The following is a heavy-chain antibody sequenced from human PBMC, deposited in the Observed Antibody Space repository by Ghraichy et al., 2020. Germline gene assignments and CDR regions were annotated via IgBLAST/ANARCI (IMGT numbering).Heavy chain of an antibody. V-gene: IGHV1-69*13. CDR1: GGTFSSYA. CDR2: IIPIFGTA. CDR3: ARVGGSGRYGIYYGMDV. J-gene: IGHJ6*02. D-gene: IGHD6-19*01. Sequence: SVKVSCKASGGTFSSYAISWVRQAPGQGLEWMGGIIPIFGTANYAQKFQGRVTITADESTSTAYMELSSLRSEDTAVYYCARVGGSGRYGIYYGMDVWGQGTTVTVSS.